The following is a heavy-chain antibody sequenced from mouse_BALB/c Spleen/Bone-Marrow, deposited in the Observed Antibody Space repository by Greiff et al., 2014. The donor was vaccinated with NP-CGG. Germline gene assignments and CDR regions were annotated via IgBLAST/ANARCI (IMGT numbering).Heavy chain of an antibody. Sequence: VQLQQSGAELVKPGASVKLSCTASGFNIKDTYIYWVKQRPEQGLGWVGRIDPANGNTKYDPKFQGKATIAADTSPNTAYLQLSSLTSEDTAVYYCSRGYYDYLFALDYWGHGTSVTVSS. V-gene: IGHV14-3*02. CDR2: IDPANGNT. D-gene: IGHD5-5*01. J-gene: IGHJ4*01. CDR3: SRGYYDYLFALDY. CDR1: GFNIKDTY.